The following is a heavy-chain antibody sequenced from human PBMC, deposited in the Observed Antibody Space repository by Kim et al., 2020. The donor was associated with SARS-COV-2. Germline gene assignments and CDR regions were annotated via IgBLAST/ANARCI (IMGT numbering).Heavy chain of an antibody. Sequence: GGSLRLSCAASGFTFSSYAMHWVRQAPGKGLEWVAVISYDGSNKYYADSVKGRFTISRDNSKNTLYLQMNSLRAEDTAVYYCARDRDIVVVVAATGLFTFDYWGQGTLVTVSS. J-gene: IGHJ4*02. CDR2: ISYDGSNK. D-gene: IGHD2-15*01. V-gene: IGHV3-30*04. CDR3: ARDRDIVVVVAATGLFTFDY. CDR1: GFTFSSYA.